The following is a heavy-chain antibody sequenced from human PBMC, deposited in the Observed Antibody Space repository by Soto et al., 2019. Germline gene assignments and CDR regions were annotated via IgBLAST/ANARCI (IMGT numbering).Heavy chain of an antibody. D-gene: IGHD2-15*01. CDR3: ARVIGTTYCSGGSCYVVGVDWFDP. CDR2: IYYSGST. V-gene: IGHV4-30-4*01. J-gene: IGHJ5*02. Sequence: QVQLQESGPGLVKPSQTLSLTCTVSGGSISSGDYYWSWIRQPPGKGLEWIGYIYYSGSTYYNPSLKTRVTISVDTSTNQFSLKLSSVTAADTAVYYCARVIGTTYCSGGSCYVVGVDWFDPWGQGTLVTVSS. CDR1: GGSISSGDYY.